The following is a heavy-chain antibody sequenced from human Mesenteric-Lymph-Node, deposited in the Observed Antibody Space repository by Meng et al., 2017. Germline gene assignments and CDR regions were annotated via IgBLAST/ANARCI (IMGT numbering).Heavy chain of an antibody. CDR1: GGSISSSSYY. CDR3: ARVSSDYGDYTYFDY. CDR2: IYYSGST. D-gene: IGHD4-17*01. Sequence: ESLKISCTVSGGSISSSSYYWGWIRQPPGKGLEWIGSIYYSGSTYYNPSLKSRVTISVDTSKNQFSLKLSSVTAADTAVYYCARVSSDYGDYTYFDYWGQGTLVTVSS. J-gene: IGHJ4*02. V-gene: IGHV4-39*07.